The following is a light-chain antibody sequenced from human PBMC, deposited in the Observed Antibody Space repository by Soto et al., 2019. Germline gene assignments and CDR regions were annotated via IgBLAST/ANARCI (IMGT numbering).Light chain of an antibody. CDR2: DAS. Sequence: DIQMTQSPSTLSASVGDRVTITCRASQSISSWLAWYQQKPGKAPNLLIYDASSLESGVPSRFSGSGSGTEFTLTISSLQPDDFATYYCQQYNNGWTFGQGTKVDIK. J-gene: IGKJ1*01. CDR1: QSISSW. V-gene: IGKV1-5*01. CDR3: QQYNNGWT.